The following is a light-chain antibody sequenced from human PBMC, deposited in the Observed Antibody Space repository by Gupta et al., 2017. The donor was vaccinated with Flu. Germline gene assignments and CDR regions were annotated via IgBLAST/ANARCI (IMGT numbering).Light chain of an antibody. Sequence: DIVMTQFPDSLAVSLVARATINCKSSQSVLYSSNNKHYLAWYQRKPGQPPKLLIYWASTRESGVPDRFSGSGSGTDFTLTISRLQAEDVAVYYCQQYYSTLTFGGGTKVEIK. V-gene: IGKV4-1*01. CDR3: QQYYSTLT. J-gene: IGKJ4*01. CDR2: WAS. CDR1: QSVLYSSNNKHY.